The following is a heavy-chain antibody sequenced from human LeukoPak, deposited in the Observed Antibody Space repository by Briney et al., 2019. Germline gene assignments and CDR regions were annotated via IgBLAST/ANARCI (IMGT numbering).Heavy chain of an antibody. CDR1: GYTFTSYG. J-gene: IGHJ4*02. D-gene: IGHD2-2*01. CDR3: ARVSPDIVVVPAADY. V-gene: IGHV1-18*01. CDR2: ISAYNGNT. Sequence: ASVKVSCKASGYTFTSYGISWVRQAPGQGLEWMGWISAYNGNTNYAQKLQGRVTMTTDTSTSTAYMELRSLRSDDTAVYYCARVSPDIVVVPAADYWGQGTLVTVSS.